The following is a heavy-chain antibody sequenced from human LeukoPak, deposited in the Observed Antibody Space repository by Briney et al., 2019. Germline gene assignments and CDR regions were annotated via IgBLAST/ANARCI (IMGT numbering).Heavy chain of an antibody. V-gene: IGHV4-4*02. CDR3: AGLVGRYSSGLYYYYFDY. Sequence: SETLSLTCTVSGDSINSLDLWSWVRHPPGKGLEWIGEMYLSGTTHSNPSVKSRVTISIDKSKNQFFLNLSSVTAADTAVYYCAGLVGRYSSGLYYYYFDYWGQGTLVTVSS. CDR1: GDSINSLDL. CDR2: MYLSGTT. J-gene: IGHJ4*02. D-gene: IGHD3-22*01.